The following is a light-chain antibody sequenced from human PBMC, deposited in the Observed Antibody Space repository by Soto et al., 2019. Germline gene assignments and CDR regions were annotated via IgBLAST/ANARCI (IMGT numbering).Light chain of an antibody. CDR2: EVS. CDR3: SSYTASSTLL. J-gene: IGLJ1*01. Sequence: QSVLTQPASVSGSPGQSITISCTGTSGDVGGYNYVSWSQQHPGKAPKLLISEVSNRPSGVSNRFSGSKSGNTASLTISGLQADDEADYYCSSYTASSTLLFXTGTKVTVL. CDR1: SGDVGGYNY. V-gene: IGLV2-14*03.